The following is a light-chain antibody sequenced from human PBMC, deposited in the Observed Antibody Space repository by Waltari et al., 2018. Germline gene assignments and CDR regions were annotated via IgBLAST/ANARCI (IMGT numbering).Light chain of an antibody. CDR1: QTLLYNANKKNY. CDR2: WAS. J-gene: IGKJ2*01. Sequence: DVVVTQSPDSLAVSLGERATINCKSSQTLLYNANKKNYLAWYQQKPGQHPKLLIYWASTREVGVPERFRGSGSGTDFALTINDLQPEDVAVYFCQQYFNYPPLFGQGTRLEI. V-gene: IGKV4-1*01. CDR3: QQYFNYPPL.